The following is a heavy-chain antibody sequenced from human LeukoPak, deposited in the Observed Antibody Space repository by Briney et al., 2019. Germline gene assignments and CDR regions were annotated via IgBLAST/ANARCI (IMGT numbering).Heavy chain of an antibody. V-gene: IGHV4-34*01. Sequence: SETLSLTCAVYGGSFSGYYWSWIRQPPGKVLEWIGEINHSGSTNYNPSLKSRVTISVDTSKNQFSLKLSSVTAADTAVYYCARAVEMATTVGDAFDIWGQGTMVTVSS. CDR2: INHSGST. CDR3: ARAVEMATTVGDAFDI. J-gene: IGHJ3*02. D-gene: IGHD5-24*01. CDR1: GGSFSGYY.